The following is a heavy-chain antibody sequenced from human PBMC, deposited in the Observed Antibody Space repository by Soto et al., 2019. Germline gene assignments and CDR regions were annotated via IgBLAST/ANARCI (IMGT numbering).Heavy chain of an antibody. CDR2: MSSGGST. CDR3: ARLVRSLHFDY. V-gene: IGHV4-61*01. Sequence: PSATLPLTCTVSGGSVNSERHYCNWIRQPPGNGLGWIWHMSSGGSTNYNPSLKSRVTISGDTSKNQFSLNLSSVTAADTAVYYCARLVRSLHFDYWGQGTPVTVS. D-gene: IGHD2-8*02. J-gene: IGHJ4*02. CDR1: GGSVNSERHY.